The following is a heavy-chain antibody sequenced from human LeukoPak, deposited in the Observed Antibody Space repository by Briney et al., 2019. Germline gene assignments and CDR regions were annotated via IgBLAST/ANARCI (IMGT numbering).Heavy chain of an antibody. Sequence: GGSLRLSCAASGFTVSSNYMSWVRQAPGKGLEWVSVIYSGGSTYYADSVKGRFTISRDNSKNMVHLQMSSLRPEDTALYFCVKEVGAGAFDIWGQGTMVTVS. D-gene: IGHD1-26*01. CDR3: VKEVGAGAFDI. CDR2: IYSGGST. V-gene: IGHV3-53*05. J-gene: IGHJ3*02. CDR1: GFTVSSNY.